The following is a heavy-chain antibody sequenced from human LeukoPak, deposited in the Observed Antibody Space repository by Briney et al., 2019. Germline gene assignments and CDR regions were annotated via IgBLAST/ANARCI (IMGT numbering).Heavy chain of an antibody. V-gene: IGHV3-33*01. CDR3: ARDRHCVKGICHSPPGMDV. CDR2: IWFDGKNE. Sequence: GGSLRLSCAASGFTFNSYGMHWVRQAPGKGLEWVADIWFDGKNEHFADSVKGRLTISRDNSKNTMYLQINSLRVEDSAVYYCARDRHCVKGICHSPPGMDVWGQGTTVTVSS. J-gene: IGHJ6*02. D-gene: IGHD6-13*01. CDR1: GFTFNSYG.